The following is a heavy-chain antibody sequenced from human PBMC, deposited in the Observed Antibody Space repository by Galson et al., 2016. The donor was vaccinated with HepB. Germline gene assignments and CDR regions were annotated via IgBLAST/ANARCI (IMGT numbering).Heavy chain of an antibody. D-gene: IGHD1-14*01. CDR1: GGSISTYY. CDR2: VYHSGST. J-gene: IGHJ2*01. Sequence: SETLSLTCTVSGGSISTYYWNWIRQPPGKGLEWIGEVYHSGSTHYNPALKTRIIISVDSSKNEISLKMTSVTAADTAVYYCAKNGPAHHGGWYFGLWGRGTLVTVSS. V-gene: IGHV4-59*12. CDR3: AKNGPAHHGGWYFGL.